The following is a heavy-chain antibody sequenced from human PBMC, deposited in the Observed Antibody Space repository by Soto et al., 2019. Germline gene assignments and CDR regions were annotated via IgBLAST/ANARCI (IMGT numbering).Heavy chain of an antibody. CDR2: MYSGGTT. J-gene: IGHJ4*02. CDR1: GFSVGSHY. Sequence: EVQLVETGGGLSQPGGSLRLSCAASGFSVGSHYMSWVRQAPGQGLVRVSVMYSGGTTYYADSVQGRFTISRDNSKNTRYRQMNSLRVEDTAMDYGGRGYSGSQRQGAVDYWGQGTLVAVSS. V-gene: IGHV3-53*02. CDR3: GRGYSGSQRQGAVDY. D-gene: IGHD1-26*01.